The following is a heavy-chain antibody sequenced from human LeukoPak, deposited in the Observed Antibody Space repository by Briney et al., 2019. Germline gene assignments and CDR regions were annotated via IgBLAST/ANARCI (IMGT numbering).Heavy chain of an antibody. Sequence: GGSLRLSCAASGFTFSSYAINWVRQAPGKGLEWVSTISASGGSTYYADSVKGRSTISRDNSKNTLYLQMNSLRAEDTAVYYCAKDAHDRSGYFDYWGQGTLVTVSS. J-gene: IGHJ4*02. D-gene: IGHD3-22*01. CDR1: GFTFSSYA. CDR2: ISASGGST. V-gene: IGHV3-23*01. CDR3: AKDAHDRSGYFDY.